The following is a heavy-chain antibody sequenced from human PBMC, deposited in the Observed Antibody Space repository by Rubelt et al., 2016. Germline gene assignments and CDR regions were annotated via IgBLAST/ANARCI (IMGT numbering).Heavy chain of an antibody. CDR3: ARSLVYGYTGIDY. J-gene: IGHJ4*02. V-gene: IGHV1-2*06. D-gene: IGHD5-18*01. Sequence: TFTGYYLHWVRQAPGQGLEWMGRINPNSGGTNYAQKFQGRVTIIRDTSISTVYMELSRLTSDDTAVYYCARSLVYGYTGIDYWGQGTLVTVSS. CDR2: INPNSGGT. CDR1: TFTGYY.